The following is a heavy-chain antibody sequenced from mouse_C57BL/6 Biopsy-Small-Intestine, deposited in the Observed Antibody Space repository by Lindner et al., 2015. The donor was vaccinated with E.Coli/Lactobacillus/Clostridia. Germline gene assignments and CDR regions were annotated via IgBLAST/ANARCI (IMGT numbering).Heavy chain of an antibody. Sequence: VQLQESGAELVKPGASAKFSCKASGYTFTGYWIGWVKQRPGHGLEWIGENVPGSGNTNYNEKFEGKATFTADTSSNTVHMQLSSLTPEDSAIYYCARRYGNANYFDSWGQGTTLTVSS. D-gene: IGHD2-1*01. CDR2: NVPGSGNT. CDR1: GYTFTGYW. J-gene: IGHJ2*01. V-gene: IGHV1-9*01. CDR3: ARRYGNANYFDS.